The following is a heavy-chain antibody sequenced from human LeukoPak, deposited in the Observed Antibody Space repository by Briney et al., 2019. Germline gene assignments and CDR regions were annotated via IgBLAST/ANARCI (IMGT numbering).Heavy chain of an antibody. CDR1: GFTFSGSA. J-gene: IGHJ4*02. D-gene: IGHD1-26*01. CDR2: IRSKANSYAT. Sequence: PGGSLRLSCAASGFTFSGSAMHWVRQASGKGLEWVGRIRSKANSYATAYAASVKGRFTISRDDSKNTAYLQMNSLKTEDTAVYYCTIVGATLQDYWGQGTLVTVSS. CDR3: TIVGATLQDY. V-gene: IGHV3-73*01.